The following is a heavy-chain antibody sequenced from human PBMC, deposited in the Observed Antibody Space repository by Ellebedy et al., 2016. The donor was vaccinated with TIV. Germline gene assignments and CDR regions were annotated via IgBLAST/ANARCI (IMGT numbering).Heavy chain of an antibody. CDR1: GASISSSSYY. D-gene: IGHD3-10*01. Sequence: MPSETLSLTCTVSGASISSSSYYWGWIRQPPGKGLEWIGSIYYSGTTYYNPSIKSRVTISVDTSKNQFSLKLSSVTAADTAVYYCARHVLSGIPAVDYWGQGTLVTVSS. CDR2: IYYSGTT. J-gene: IGHJ4*02. V-gene: IGHV4-39*01. CDR3: ARHVLSGIPAVDY.